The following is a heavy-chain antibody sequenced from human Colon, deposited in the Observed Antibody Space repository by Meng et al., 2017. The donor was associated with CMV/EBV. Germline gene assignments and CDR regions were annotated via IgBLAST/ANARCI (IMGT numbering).Heavy chain of an antibody. CDR2: ISSSSSTI. J-gene: IGHJ3*02. Sequence: ESRKISGAASGFTFRSYSMNWVRQAPGKGLEWVSYISSSSSTIHYADSVKGRFTISRDNAKNSLYLQMNSLRAEDTAVYYCARDSTSSYHWRILDVFDIWGQGTMVTVSS. CDR1: GFTFRSYS. CDR3: ARDSTSSYHWRILDVFDI. D-gene: IGHD3-22*01. V-gene: IGHV3-48*04.